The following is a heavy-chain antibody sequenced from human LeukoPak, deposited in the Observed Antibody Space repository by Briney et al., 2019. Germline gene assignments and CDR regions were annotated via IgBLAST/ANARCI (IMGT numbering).Heavy chain of an antibody. Sequence: ESGPALVKPTQTLTLTCTFSGFSFSRTGMRINWIRQPPGKALEWLARIDWDDDKFYSPSLKTRLTISKDTSKNQVVLTMTNVDPMDTATYYCARIFAEGLAFDIRGQGTMVTVSS. V-gene: IGHV2-70*04. J-gene: IGHJ3*02. CDR1: GFSFSRTGMR. D-gene: IGHD2-21*01. CDR2: IDWDDDK. CDR3: ARIFAEGLAFDI.